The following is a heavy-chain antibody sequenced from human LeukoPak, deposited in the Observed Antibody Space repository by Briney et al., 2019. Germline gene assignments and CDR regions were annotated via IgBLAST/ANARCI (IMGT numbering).Heavy chain of an antibody. J-gene: IGHJ6*02. CDR1: GFTFSSYG. CDR2: ISYDGSNK. CDR3: AKGRSTYSYYYGMDV. V-gene: IGHV3-30*18. Sequence: PGRSLRLSCAASGFTFSSYGMHWVRQAPGKGLEWVAVISYDGSNKYYADSVKGRFTISRDNSKNTLYLQMNSLRAEDTAVYYCAKGRSTYSYYYGMDVWGQGTTVTVSS. D-gene: IGHD1-26*01.